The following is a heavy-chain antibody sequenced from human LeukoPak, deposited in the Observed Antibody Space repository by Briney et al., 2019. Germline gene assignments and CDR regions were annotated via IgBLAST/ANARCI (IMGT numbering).Heavy chain of an antibody. Sequence: GGSLRLSCAASGFTFDDYAMHWVRQAPGKGLEWVAGISWNSGSIGYADSVKGRFTISRDNAKNSLYLQMNSLRAEDTALYYCAKALGSEIAGAGSYYWGQGTLVTVS. D-gene: IGHD6-19*01. V-gene: IGHV3-9*01. CDR1: GFTFDDYA. CDR3: AKALGSEIAGAGSYY. J-gene: IGHJ4*02. CDR2: ISWNSGSI.